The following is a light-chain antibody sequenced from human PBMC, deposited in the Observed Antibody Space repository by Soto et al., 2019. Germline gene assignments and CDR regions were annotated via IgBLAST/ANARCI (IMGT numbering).Light chain of an antibody. CDR2: WAS. CDR1: QSVLFSSNNKTY. Sequence: DIVMTQSPDSLGVSLGERATINCKSSQSVLFSSNNKTYLAWYQQKAGQPPKLLIFWASTRESGVPGRFSGSGSGTDFTLTISSLQAEDVAVYYCHQYYSAPYTFGQGTKLEIK. CDR3: HQYYSAPYT. V-gene: IGKV4-1*01. J-gene: IGKJ2*01.